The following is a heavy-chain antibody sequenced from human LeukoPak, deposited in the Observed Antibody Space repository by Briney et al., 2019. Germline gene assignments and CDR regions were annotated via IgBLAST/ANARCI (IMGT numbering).Heavy chain of an antibody. CDR3: ARDWVTARLNWFDP. Sequence: SETLSLTCTVSGGSISSYYWSWIRQPAGKGLEWIGRIYTSGSTNYNPSLKSRVTMSVDTSKNQFSLKLSSVTAADTPVYYCARDWVTARLNWFDPWGQGTLVTVSS. D-gene: IGHD2-21*02. CDR2: IYTSGST. CDR1: GGSISSYY. V-gene: IGHV4-4*07. J-gene: IGHJ5*02.